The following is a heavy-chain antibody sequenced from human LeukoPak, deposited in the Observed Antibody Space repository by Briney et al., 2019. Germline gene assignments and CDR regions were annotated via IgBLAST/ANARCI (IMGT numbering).Heavy chain of an antibody. Sequence: GGSLRLSCAASGFTFSSYGMHWVRQAPGKGLEWVAVIWYDGSNKYYADSVKGRFTISRDNSKNTLYLQMNSLRAEDTAVYYCARDPYYDFRSGYYHYNYGMDVWGQGTTVTVSS. CDR2: IWYDGSNK. J-gene: IGHJ6*02. D-gene: IGHD3-3*01. V-gene: IGHV3-33*08. CDR3: ARDPYYDFRSGYYHYNYGMDV. CDR1: GFTFSSYG.